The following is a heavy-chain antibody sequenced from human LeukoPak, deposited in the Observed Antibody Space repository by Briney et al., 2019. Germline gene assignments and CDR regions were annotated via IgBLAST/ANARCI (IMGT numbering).Heavy chain of an antibody. CDR1: GGSINSGGYY. V-gene: IGHV4-31*03. J-gene: IGHJ4*02. CDR2: IYYSGST. Sequence: PSQTLSLTCTVSGGSINSGGYYWSWIRQHPGKGLEWIGYIYYSGSTYYNPSLKSRATISVDTSENQFSLKLTSVTAADTAVYYCARSPEYYFDYWGQGTLVTVSS. D-gene: IGHD1-14*01. CDR3: ARSPEYYFDY.